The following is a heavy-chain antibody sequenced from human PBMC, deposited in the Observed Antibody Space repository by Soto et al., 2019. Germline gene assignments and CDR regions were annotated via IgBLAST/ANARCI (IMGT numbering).Heavy chain of an antibody. V-gene: IGHV3-23*01. CDR3: ATDPRVHYSDSGSSAY. D-gene: IGHD3-10*01. Sequence: EVQLLESGGGLVQPGGSLRLSCAASGFTFSNYAMSWVRQAPGKGLEWVSAISGSGGSTYYADSVKGRFTISRDNSNNTLDLQMNSLRAEDTAVYYCATDPRVHYSDSGSSAYWGQGTLVTVSS. CDR1: GFTFSNYA. J-gene: IGHJ4*02. CDR2: ISGSGGST.